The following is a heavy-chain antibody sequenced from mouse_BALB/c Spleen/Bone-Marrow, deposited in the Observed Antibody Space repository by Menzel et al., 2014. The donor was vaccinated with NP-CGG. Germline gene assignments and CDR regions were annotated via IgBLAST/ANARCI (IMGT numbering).Heavy chain of an antibody. CDR3: VRSGSSSGYFDY. CDR2: ISSGSSTI. Sequence: EVQLVESGGGLVQPGGSRKLSCAASGFTFSSFGMHWVRQAPEKGLEWVAYISSGSSTIYYGDTVMGRFTISRDNPKNTQFLQMTSLRSEDTATYYCVRSGSSSGYFDYWGQGTTLTVSS. D-gene: IGHD1-1*01. J-gene: IGHJ2*01. V-gene: IGHV5-17*02. CDR1: GFTFSSFG.